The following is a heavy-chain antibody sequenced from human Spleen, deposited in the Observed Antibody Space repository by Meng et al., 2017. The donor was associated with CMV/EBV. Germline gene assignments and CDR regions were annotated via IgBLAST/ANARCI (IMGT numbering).Heavy chain of an antibody. CDR2: IYTSGST. J-gene: IGHJ4*02. V-gene: IGHV4-61*02. Sequence: QVQLQEPGPGLVKPSETLSLTCTVSGGSISSSSYYWGWIRQPAGKGLEWIGRIYTSGSTNYNPSLKSRVTISVDTSKNQFSLKLSSVTAADTAVYYCASAPIAAAGSRLDYWGQGTLVTVSS. D-gene: IGHD6-13*01. CDR3: ASAPIAAAGSRLDY. CDR1: GGSISSSSYY.